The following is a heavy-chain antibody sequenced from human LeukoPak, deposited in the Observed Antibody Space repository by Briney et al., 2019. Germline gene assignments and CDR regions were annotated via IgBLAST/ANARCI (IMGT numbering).Heavy chain of an antibody. J-gene: IGHJ4*02. V-gene: IGHV3-30*02. D-gene: IGHD5-18*01. CDR3: AKGLYRAMVMSWFDY. CDR2: IRDDGSNK. CDR1: ECIFSAYG. Sequence: GGSLRLSYAACECIFSAYGMHWVRQAPGKGLEWVPFIRDDGSNKYYTDSVKGRFTISRDNSRNALYLQMNSLRTEDTAVYYCAKGLYRAMVMSWFDYWGQGTLVTVSS.